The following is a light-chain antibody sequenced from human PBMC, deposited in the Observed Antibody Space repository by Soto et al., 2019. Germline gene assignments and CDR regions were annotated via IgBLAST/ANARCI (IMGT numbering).Light chain of an antibody. Sequence: VVTQSPAPLSVFPGETATLSCRASQSVSTDLAWNQQRPGQAPRLLIYGASIRATGIPARLRGSGSGTGFTLNYSCLQSEDFASYYCQQYNTWHPKMAFGRGTKVEIK. CDR3: QQYNTWHPKMA. V-gene: IGKV3-15*01. J-gene: IGKJ1*01. CDR2: GAS. CDR1: QSVSTD.